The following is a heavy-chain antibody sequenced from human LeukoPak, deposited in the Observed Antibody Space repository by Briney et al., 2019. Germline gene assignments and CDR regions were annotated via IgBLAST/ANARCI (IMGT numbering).Heavy chain of an antibody. D-gene: IGHD5-24*01. V-gene: IGHV3-30*02. CDR1: GFTFYSYG. CDR2: IRYDGSYE. J-gene: IGHJ6*03. CDR3: AKDGGLHLYYYYNYMDI. Sequence: PGGSLRLSCAASGFTFYSYGMHWVRQAPGKGLEWVAFIRYDGSYEYYTDSVKGRFTISRDNSKTTLYLQMNSLRSEDTAVYYCAKDGGLHLYYYYNYMDIWGKGTTVTVSS.